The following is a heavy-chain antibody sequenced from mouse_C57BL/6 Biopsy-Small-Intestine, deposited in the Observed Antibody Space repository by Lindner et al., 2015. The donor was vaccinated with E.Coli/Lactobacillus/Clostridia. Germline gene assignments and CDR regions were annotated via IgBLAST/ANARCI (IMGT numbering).Heavy chain of an antibody. CDR1: GYTFIDFD. CDR3: ARGPKGASAKDPFDY. J-gene: IGHJ4*01. V-gene: IGHV1-84*02. CDR2: ISTYNGNT. D-gene: IGHD6-1*01. Sequence: SVKVSCKASGYTFIDFDISWVRQAPGQGLEWMGWISTYNGNTNYAQKLQGRVTMTTDTSTSTAYMELRSLRSDDTTVYYCARGPKGASAKDPFDYWGQGTLVTVSS.